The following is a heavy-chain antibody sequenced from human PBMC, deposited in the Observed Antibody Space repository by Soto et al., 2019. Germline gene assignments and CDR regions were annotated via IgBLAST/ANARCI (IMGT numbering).Heavy chain of an antibody. Sequence: ASVKVSCKASGYTFFTYDISWVRQAPGQGLEWMGWISTYSGDTKYAQKFQGRVTMTTDTSTTTAYLELRSLRSDDTAVYYCARHHGPTTSENWFDPWGQGTLVTAPQ. CDR3: ARHHGPTTSENWFDP. CDR1: GYTFFTYD. D-gene: IGHD5-12*01. J-gene: IGHJ5*02. CDR2: ISTYSGDT. V-gene: IGHV1-18*01.